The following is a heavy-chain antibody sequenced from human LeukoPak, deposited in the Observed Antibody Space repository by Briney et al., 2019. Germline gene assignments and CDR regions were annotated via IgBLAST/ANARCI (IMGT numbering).Heavy chain of an antibody. CDR1: GDSASSNSVT. D-gene: IGHD2-2*01. Sequence: SQTLSLTCDISGDSASSNSVTWNWIRQSPSRGLEWLGRTYYRSTWYNDYAVSVRGRITVNPDTSKNQFSLHLNSVTPEDTAVYYCARRLTQYDCFDPWGQGILVTVSS. J-gene: IGHJ5*02. CDR2: TYYRSTWYN. V-gene: IGHV6-1*01. CDR3: ARRLTQYDCFDP.